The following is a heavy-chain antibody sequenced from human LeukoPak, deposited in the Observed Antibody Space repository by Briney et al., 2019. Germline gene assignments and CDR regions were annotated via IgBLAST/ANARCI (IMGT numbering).Heavy chain of an antibody. Sequence: VGALRLSCEASGCTFIYYFISWIRQARGKGVEWVADITNSGRSTNYGDAVKGRFTISRDNKKKSVYLEMTDMRSEDTGVYYCAREASGNYYVFDSWGQGTRVTVSS. CDR1: GCTFIYYF. V-gene: IGHV3-11*04. D-gene: IGHD1-26*01. CDR3: AREASGNYYVFDS. CDR2: ITNSGRST. J-gene: IGHJ4*02.